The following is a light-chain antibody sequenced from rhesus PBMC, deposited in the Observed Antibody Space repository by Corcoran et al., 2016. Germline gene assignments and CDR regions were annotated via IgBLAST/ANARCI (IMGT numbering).Light chain of an antibody. CDR1: ENVNNY. Sequence: DIQMTQSPSSLSASVGDRVTITCRASENVNNYLNWYQQKPGKAPKLLIYKASNLQSGGPSRFSGSGSGTDYTFTISSLQSEDVATYYCQHNYGTPYSFGQGTKVEIK. J-gene: IGKJ2*01. CDR2: KAS. V-gene: IGKV1-74*01. CDR3: QHNYGTPYS.